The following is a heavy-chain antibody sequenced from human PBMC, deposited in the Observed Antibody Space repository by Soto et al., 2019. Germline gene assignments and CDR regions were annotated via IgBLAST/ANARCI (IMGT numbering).Heavy chain of an antibody. V-gene: IGHV3-23*01. CDR1: GFTFSIYA. CDR2: ISGSGGST. D-gene: IGHD5-18*01. Sequence: GGSLRLSCAACGFTFSIYAMSWVRQAPGKGLEWVSAISGSGGSTYYADSVKGVFTISRDNYKNTLYLQMSSLRAEDTAVYYSVKDDMDTAMVYFDYWGRGTLVTVSS. J-gene: IGHJ4*02. CDR3: VKDDMDTAMVYFDY.